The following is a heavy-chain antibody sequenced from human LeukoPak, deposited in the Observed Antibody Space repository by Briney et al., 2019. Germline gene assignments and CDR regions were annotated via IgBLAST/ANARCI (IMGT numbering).Heavy chain of an antibody. CDR3: ARVIDSSGYYSYYYYYYMDV. CDR2: ISSSSSYI. J-gene: IGHJ6*03. D-gene: IGHD3-22*01. V-gene: IGHV3-21*01. Sequence: GGSLRLSCAASGFTFSSYSMNWVRQAPGKGLEWVSSISSSSSYIYYADSVKGRFTISRDNAKNSLYLQMNSLRAEDTAVYYCARVIDSSGYYSYYYYYYMDVWGKGTTVTISS. CDR1: GFTFSSYS.